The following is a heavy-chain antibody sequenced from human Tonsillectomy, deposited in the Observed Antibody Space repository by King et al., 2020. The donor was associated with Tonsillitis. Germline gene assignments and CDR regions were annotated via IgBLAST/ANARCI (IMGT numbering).Heavy chain of an antibody. Sequence: QLVQSGAEVKKPGASVKVSCKASGYTFTDYYIHWVRQAPGQGLEWMGIINPSGGQTVNAQRFQDRVTMTRDPSTNTVYMELSSLTSEDTAVYYCARDLGTATRDYWGQGTLVTVSS. D-gene: IGHD4-17*01. CDR2: INPSGGQT. CDR1: GYTFTDYY. J-gene: IGHJ4*02. CDR3: ARDLGTATRDY. V-gene: IGHV1-46*01.